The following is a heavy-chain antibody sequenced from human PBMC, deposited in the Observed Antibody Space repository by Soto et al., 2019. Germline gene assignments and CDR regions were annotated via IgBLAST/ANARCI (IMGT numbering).Heavy chain of an antibody. Sequence: GGSLRLSCAASGFTFTNTWRNWVRQAPGKGLEWVGHIKSGRDGGTADYAAPVKDRFFISRDDSENTVSLQMNSLKTEDTAVYYCTTHSYYAYAYWGQGTLVTVSS. CDR2: IKSGRDGGTA. J-gene: IGHJ4*02. V-gene: IGHV3-15*07. CDR1: GFTFTNTW. D-gene: IGHD4-4*01. CDR3: TTHSYYAYAY.